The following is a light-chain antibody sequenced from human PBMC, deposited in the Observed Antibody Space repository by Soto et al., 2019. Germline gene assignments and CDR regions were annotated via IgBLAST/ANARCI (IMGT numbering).Light chain of an antibody. Sequence: QSALTQPPSASGSPGQSVTISCTGTSSDVGTYNYVSWYQQHPGKAPRLLIYEVSQRPSGVPDRFSGSKSANTASLTVSGLQPDDEADYYCSSYADTNNLLYVFGTGTKLTVL. CDR3: SSYADTNNLLYV. J-gene: IGLJ1*01. CDR2: EVS. CDR1: SSDVGTYNY. V-gene: IGLV2-8*01.